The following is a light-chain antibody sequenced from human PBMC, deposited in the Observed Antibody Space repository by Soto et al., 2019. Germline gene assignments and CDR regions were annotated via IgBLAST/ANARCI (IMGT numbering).Light chain of an antibody. Sequence: EIVLTQSPATLSLFPGERATLSCRASQSVSSYLAWYQQKPGQAPRLLIYDASNRATGIPARFSGSGSGTDFTLTISSLEPEDFAVYYCQQRSNWLITFGPGTKVDSK. CDR1: QSVSSY. CDR2: DAS. V-gene: IGKV3-11*01. J-gene: IGKJ3*01. CDR3: QQRSNWLIT.